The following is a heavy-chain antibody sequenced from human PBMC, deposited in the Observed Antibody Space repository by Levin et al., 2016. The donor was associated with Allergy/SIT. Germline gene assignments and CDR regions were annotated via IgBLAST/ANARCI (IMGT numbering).Heavy chain of an antibody. CDR2: IRSKANSYAT. D-gene: IGHD2-2*01. V-gene: IGHV3-73*01. CDR3: TRPGGLCSSTSCPSITDY. J-gene: IGHJ4*02. Sequence: VRQAPGKGLEWVGRIRSKANSYATAYAASVKGRFTISRDDSKNTAYLQMNSLKTEDTAVYYCTRPGGLCSSTSCPSITDYWGQGTLVTVSS.